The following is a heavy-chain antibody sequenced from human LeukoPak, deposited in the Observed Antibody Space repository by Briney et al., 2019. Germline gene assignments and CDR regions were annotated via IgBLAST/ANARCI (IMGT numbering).Heavy chain of an antibody. CDR1: GTSISNYY. D-gene: IGHD3-10*01. CDR3: ARHIVRGATPGYYFDY. CDR2: IYYSGST. V-gene: IGHV4-59*08. Sequence: SETLSLTCTVSGTSISNYYGSWIRQPPGKGLEWIGYIYYSGSTNYNPSLKSRVTISVDTSKNQFSLKLSSVTAADTAVYYCARHIVRGATPGYYFDYWGQGTLVTVFS. J-gene: IGHJ4*02.